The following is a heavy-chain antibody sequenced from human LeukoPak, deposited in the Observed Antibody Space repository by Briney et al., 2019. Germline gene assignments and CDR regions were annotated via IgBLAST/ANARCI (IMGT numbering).Heavy chain of an antibody. CDR2: IYSGGRT. Sequence: GGSLRLSCAASGFSVSTNYMSWVRQAPGKGLEWVSFIYSGGRTYYADSVKGRFTISRDNSKNTLYLQMNSLRVEDTALYYCARDSQYCSSGSCSPGASDIWGQGTMVTVSS. CDR3: ARDSQYCSSGSCSPGASDI. D-gene: IGHD2-15*01. CDR1: GFSVSTNY. V-gene: IGHV3-53*01. J-gene: IGHJ3*02.